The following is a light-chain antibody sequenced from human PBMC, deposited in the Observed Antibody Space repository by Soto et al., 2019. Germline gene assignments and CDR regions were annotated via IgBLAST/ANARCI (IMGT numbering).Light chain of an antibody. CDR2: AAS. CDR1: QSISSY. V-gene: IGKV1-39*01. Sequence: DIQMTQSPSSLSASVGDRVTITCRASQSISSYLNWYQQKPGKAPKLLIYAASSLQSGVPSRFSGSGSGTDFTLTISSLQPEDFATYYCQQSYRTITFGQGTRLEMK. CDR3: QQSYRTIT. J-gene: IGKJ5*01.